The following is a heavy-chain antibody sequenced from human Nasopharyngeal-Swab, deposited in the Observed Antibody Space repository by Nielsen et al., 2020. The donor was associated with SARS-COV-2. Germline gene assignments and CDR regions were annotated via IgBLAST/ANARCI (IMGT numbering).Heavy chain of an antibody. D-gene: IGHD3-16*02. J-gene: IGHJ6*02. CDR2: IYYSGGT. CDR3: ARRETMITFRGVIAYYYGMDV. V-gene: IGHV4-39*01. Sequence: WIRQPPGKGLEWIGSIYYSGGTYYNPSLKSRVTISVDTSKNQFSLKLSSVTAADTAVYYCARRETMITFRGVIAYYYGMDVWGQGTTVTVSS.